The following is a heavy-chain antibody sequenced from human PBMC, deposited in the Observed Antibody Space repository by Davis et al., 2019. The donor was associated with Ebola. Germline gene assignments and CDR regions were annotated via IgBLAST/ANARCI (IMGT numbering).Heavy chain of an antibody. Sequence: ASVKVSCKAYGYTFTSYDMHWVRQAPGQRLEWMGWINAGNGNTKYSQKFQGRVTITRDTSASTAYMELSSLRSEDTAVYYCARCPPGFLGIRAPYYYGMDVWGQGTTVTVSS. CDR3: ARCPPGFLGIRAPYYYGMDV. CDR2: INAGNGNT. D-gene: IGHD3-3*01. V-gene: IGHV1-3*01. CDR1: GYTFTSYD. J-gene: IGHJ6*02.